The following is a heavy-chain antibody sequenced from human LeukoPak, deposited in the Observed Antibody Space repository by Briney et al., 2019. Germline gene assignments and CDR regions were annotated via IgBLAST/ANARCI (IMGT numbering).Heavy chain of an antibody. CDR1: GFTFSTYT. Sequence: GGSLRLSCAASGFTFSTYTMHWVRQTPGKGLEWVPLISYDGNNKYYVDSVKGRFTISRDNSENTLYLQMNSLRVEDTAVYYCARDVAYGDYGLDYWGQGTPVTVSS. J-gene: IGHJ4*02. V-gene: IGHV3-30*04. D-gene: IGHD4-17*01. CDR2: ISYDGNNK. CDR3: ARDVAYGDYGLDY.